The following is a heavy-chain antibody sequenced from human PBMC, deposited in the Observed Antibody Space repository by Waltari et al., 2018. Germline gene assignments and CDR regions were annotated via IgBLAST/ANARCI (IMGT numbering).Heavy chain of an antibody. CDR3: ARELRGGYSGYAD. D-gene: IGHD5-12*01. Sequence: QVQLVESGGGVVQPGRSLRLSCAASGFTFSSYAMHWVRQAPGKGLEWVAVISYDGSNKYYADSVKGRFTISRDNSKNTLYLQMNSLRAEDTAVYYCARELRGGYSGYADWGQGTLVTVSS. V-gene: IGHV3-30-3*01. CDR1: GFTFSSYA. J-gene: IGHJ4*02. CDR2: ISYDGSNK.